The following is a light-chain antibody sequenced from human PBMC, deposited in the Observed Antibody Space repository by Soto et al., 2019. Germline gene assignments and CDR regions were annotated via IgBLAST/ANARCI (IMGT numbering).Light chain of an antibody. J-gene: IGKJ5*01. Sequence: DIQMTQSPSSLSASVGDRVTITCRASQSMSNYLNWYQQKPGKAPNLLIYAASTLQSGVPSRFSGSGSGTDFTLTISNLQPEDFATYFCQQSFSTSITFGQGTRLEIK. CDR2: AAS. V-gene: IGKV1-39*01. CDR3: QQSFSTSIT. CDR1: QSMSNY.